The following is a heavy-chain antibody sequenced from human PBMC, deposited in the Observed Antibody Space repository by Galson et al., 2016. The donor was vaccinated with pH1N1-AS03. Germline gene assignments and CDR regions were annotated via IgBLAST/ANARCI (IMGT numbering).Heavy chain of an antibody. D-gene: IGHD5-24*01. CDR1: GYTFTSYG. Sequence: SVKVSCKASGYTFTSYGITWVRQAPGQGLEWMGWISAYNGNTKYAQKFPGRVTMTTDTSKSTASMELRSLRSDDTAVYYCSKVGGEGYNWYFYGMDVWGQGTTVTVSS. J-gene: IGHJ6*02. V-gene: IGHV1-18*01. CDR3: SKVGGEGYNWYFYGMDV. CDR2: ISAYNGNT.